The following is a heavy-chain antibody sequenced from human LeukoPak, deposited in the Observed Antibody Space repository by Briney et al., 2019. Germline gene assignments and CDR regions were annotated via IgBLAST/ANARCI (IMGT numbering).Heavy chain of an antibody. CDR1: GYTFTSYD. V-gene: IGHV1-8*01. D-gene: IGHD4-23*01. CDR3: ARWRLGGNHFDY. Sequence: ASVKVSCKASGYTFTSYDINWVRQATGQGLEWMGWMNPNSDDTGYAQKFQGRVTMTRNTSISTAYMELSSLRSEDTAVYYCARWRLGGNHFDYWGQGTLVIVSS. CDR2: MNPNSDDT. J-gene: IGHJ4*02.